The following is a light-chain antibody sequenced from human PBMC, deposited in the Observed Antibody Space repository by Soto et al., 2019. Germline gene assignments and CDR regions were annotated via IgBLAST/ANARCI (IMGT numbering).Light chain of an antibody. CDR2: GAS. CDR3: QQYGSSPRT. CDR1: QSVSSN. Sequence: EIVVTQTPASLAVSPGERATLSCRASQSVSSNLAWYQQKPGQAPRLLIYGASTRATGIPARFSGSGSVTDFTLTISRLEPEDFAVYLCQQYGSSPRTLGQGTKVDIK. V-gene: IGKV3-20*01. J-gene: IGKJ1*01.